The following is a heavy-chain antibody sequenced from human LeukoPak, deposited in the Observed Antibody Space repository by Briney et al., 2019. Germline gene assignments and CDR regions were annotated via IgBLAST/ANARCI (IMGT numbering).Heavy chain of an antibody. J-gene: IGHJ3*01. D-gene: IGHD1-26*01. CDR2: IYSGGST. Sequence: GGSLRLSCAASGFTVSSNYMSWVRQAPGKGLEWVSVIYSGGSTYYADSVKGRFTISRDNSKNTLYLQMNSLGAEDTAVYYCAKVQYSGTFYGACDLWGQGTMVTVSS. V-gene: IGHV3-53*01. CDR3: AKVQYSGTFYGACDL. CDR1: GFTVSSNY.